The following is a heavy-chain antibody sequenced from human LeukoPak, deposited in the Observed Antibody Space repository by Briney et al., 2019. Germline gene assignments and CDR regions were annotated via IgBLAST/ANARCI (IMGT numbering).Heavy chain of an antibody. V-gene: IGHV4-59*01. D-gene: IGHD2-15*01. CDR2: IYYSGTT. J-gene: IGHJ6*02. CDR3: ARDRLSDPKFYCIGGSCYGMDV. CDR1: GASITSYY. Sequence: SETLSLTCTVSGASITSYYWSWIRQPPGKGLECIGYIYYSGTTNYNPSLKSRVTISVDTSKNQFSLRLSSVTAADTAVYYCARDRLSDPKFYCIGGSCYGMDVWGQGTKVTVSS.